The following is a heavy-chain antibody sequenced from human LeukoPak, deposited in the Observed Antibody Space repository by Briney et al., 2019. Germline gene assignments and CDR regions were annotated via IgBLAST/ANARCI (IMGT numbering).Heavy chain of an antibody. D-gene: IGHD4-23*01. CDR1: GFTFSTYS. CDR2: ISTSSTYI. Sequence: PGGSLRLSCAASGFTFSTYSMNWVRQAPGKGLEWVSSISTSSTYIYYADSVKGRFTISRDNAKNSLYLQMNSLRAEDTAVYYCARHEPVITPSSYYYGMDVWGPGTTVTVSS. CDR3: ARHEPVITPSSYYYGMDV. V-gene: IGHV3-21*01. J-gene: IGHJ6*02.